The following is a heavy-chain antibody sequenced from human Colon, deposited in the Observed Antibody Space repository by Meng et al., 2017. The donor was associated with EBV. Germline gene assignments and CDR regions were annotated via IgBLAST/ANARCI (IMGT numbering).Heavy chain of an antibody. CDR2: ISASGGNT. Sequence: EVQLLESGGGLVQLGGSLRRSLAASGFTFSSFAMSWVRQAPGKGLEWVSAISASGGNTYYADSVKGRFTISRDNSKNTLYLQMNSLRAEDTAVHYCAKGVPGIAAPGTGYFHHRGQGTLVTVSS. CDR1: GFTFSSFA. V-gene: IGHV3-23*01. J-gene: IGHJ1*01. CDR3: AKGVPGIAAPGTGYFHH. D-gene: IGHD6-13*01.